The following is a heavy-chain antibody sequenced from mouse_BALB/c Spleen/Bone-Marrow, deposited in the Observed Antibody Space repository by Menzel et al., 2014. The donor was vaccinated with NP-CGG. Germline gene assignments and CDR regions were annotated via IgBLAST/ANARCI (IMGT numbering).Heavy chain of an antibody. D-gene: IGHD2-1*01. CDR1: GFSIKDTY. CDR2: IDPANGNT. CDR3: ARYGNYCYAMDY. Sequence: EVKLMESGAELVKPGASVKLSCTASGFSIKDTYMHWVKQRPEQGLEWIGRIDPANGNTKYDPKFQGKATITADTSSNTAYLQLSSLTSEDTAVYYCARYGNYCYAMDYWGQGTSVTVSS. V-gene: IGHV14-3*02. J-gene: IGHJ4*01.